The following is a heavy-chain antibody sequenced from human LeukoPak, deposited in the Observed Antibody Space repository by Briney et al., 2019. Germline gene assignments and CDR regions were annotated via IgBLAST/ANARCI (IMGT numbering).Heavy chain of an antibody. CDR3: AKNLPGASYEL. CDR2: INSDGSST. V-gene: IGHV3-74*01. J-gene: IGHJ4*02. Sequence: QPGGSLRLSCAASGFTFSSYWMHWVRQAPGKGLVWVSRINSDGSSTSYADSVKGRFTISRDNAKNTLYLQMNSLRDEDTAVFYCAKNLPGASYELWGQGTLVTVSS. D-gene: IGHD7-27*01. CDR1: GFTFSSYW.